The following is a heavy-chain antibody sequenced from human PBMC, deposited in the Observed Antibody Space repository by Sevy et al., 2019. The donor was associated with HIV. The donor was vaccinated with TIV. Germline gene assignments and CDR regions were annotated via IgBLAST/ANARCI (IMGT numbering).Heavy chain of an antibody. Sequence: ASVKVSCKASGGTFSSYAISWVRQAPGQGLEWMGGIIPIFGTANYAQKFQGRVTITADESTSTAYMELSSLSSEDTAVYYCASSSVVVPAAIPYNWFDPWGQGTLVTVSS. CDR1: GGTFSSYA. J-gene: IGHJ5*02. CDR2: IIPIFGTA. D-gene: IGHD2-2*01. CDR3: ASSSVVVPAAIPYNWFDP. V-gene: IGHV1-69*13.